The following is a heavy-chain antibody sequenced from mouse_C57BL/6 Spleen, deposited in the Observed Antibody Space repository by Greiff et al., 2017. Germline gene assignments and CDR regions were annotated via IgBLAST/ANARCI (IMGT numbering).Heavy chain of an antibody. Sequence: VQLQQSGPGLVAPSQSLSITCTVSGFSLTSYGVRWVRQPPGKGLEWLGVIWGDGSTNYHSALISRRSISKDNSKSQVFLKLNSLQTDDTATYYCAKQGKGYDYPYWYFDVWGTGTTVTVSS. CDR3: AKQGKGYDYPYWYFDV. J-gene: IGHJ1*03. CDR2: IWGDGST. V-gene: IGHV2-3*01. D-gene: IGHD2-4*01. CDR1: GFSLTSYG.